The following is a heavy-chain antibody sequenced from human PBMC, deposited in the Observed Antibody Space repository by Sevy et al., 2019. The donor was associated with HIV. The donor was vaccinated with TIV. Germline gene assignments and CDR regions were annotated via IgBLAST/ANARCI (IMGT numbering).Heavy chain of an antibody. Sequence: GGCLRLSCAASGFTFSNYAINWVRQAPGKGLERVSRISGSGDSTFYADSVKGRFTVSRDNSKNTVHLQMNSLRVEDTAVYYCAKVVVPAYIDPFYYYAYGMDVWGQGTTVNVSS. CDR2: ISGSGDST. CDR3: AKVVVPAYIDPFYYYAYGMDV. V-gene: IGHV3-23*01. D-gene: IGHD2-2*01. CDR1: GFTFSNYA. J-gene: IGHJ6*02.